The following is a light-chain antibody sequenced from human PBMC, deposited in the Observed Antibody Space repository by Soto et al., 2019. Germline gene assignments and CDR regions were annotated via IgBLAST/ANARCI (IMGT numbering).Light chain of an antibody. CDR2: GAS. V-gene: IGKV3-20*01. CDR1: QSVSSSS. CDR3: KQYGGSPLVT. Sequence: EIVLTQSPGTLSLSPGERATLSCRASQSVSSSSLAWYQQKPGQAPRLLVYGASSMATGIPDRFSGSGSGTDFTLTISRLEPEDFAVYYCKQYGGSPLVTFGQGTKLEIK. J-gene: IGKJ2*01.